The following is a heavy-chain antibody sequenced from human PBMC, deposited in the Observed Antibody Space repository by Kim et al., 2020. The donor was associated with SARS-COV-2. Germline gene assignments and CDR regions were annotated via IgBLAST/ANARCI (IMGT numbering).Heavy chain of an antibody. Sequence: VSVKSRITINPDTSKSQFSLQLNSVTPEDTAVYYCARELELRFYYYGMDVWGQGTTVTVSS. D-gene: IGHD1-7*01. J-gene: IGHJ6*02. CDR3: ARELELRFYYYGMDV. V-gene: IGHV6-1*01.